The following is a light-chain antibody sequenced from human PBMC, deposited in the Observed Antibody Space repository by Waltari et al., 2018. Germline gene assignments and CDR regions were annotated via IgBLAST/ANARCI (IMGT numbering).Light chain of an antibody. CDR2: GAS. V-gene: IGKV3-20*01. J-gene: IGKJ1*01. CDR1: QSVTRT. CDR3: QHYLRLPAT. Sequence: EIVLTQSPGTLSLSPGERATLPCRASQSVTRTLAWYQQKPGTAPRLLIYGASNRATGIPDRFSGSGSGTDFSLTISRLEPEDFAVYYCQHYLRLPATFGQGTKVEIK.